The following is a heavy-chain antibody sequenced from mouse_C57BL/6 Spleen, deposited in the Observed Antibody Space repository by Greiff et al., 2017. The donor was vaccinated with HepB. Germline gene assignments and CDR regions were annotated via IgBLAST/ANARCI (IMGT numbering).Heavy chain of an antibody. CDR3: ARVDYLYYFDY. CDR1: GFTFSDYY. D-gene: IGHD2-4*01. J-gene: IGHJ2*01. CDR2: INYDGSST. V-gene: IGHV5-16*01. Sequence: EVKLVESEGGLVQPGSSMKLSCTASGFTFSDYYMAWVRQVPEKGLEWVANINYDGSSTYYLDSLKSRFIISRDNAKNILYLQMSSLKSEDTATYYCARVDYLYYFDYWGQGTTLTVSS.